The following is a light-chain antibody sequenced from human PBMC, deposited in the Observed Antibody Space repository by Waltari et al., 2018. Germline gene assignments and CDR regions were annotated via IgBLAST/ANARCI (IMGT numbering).Light chain of an antibody. CDR3: CSYAGSSTVV. CDR2: EVY. V-gene: IGLV2-23*02. CDR1: SSDVGSYNV. J-gene: IGLJ2*01. Sequence: QSALTQPASVYGSPGQSITISCTGTSSDVGSYNVVSWYQHHPGKAPKLLIFEVYKLPSGVSNRFSGSKSGNTASLTVYGLPAEDGADYYCCSYAGSSTVVFGGGTKLTVL.